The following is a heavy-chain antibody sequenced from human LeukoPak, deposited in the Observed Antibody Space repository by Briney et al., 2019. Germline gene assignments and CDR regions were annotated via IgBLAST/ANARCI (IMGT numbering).Heavy chain of an antibody. V-gene: IGHV3-21*01. CDR3: ARHVVAVGFDY. CDR2: ITSSSSYI. D-gene: IGHD3-22*01. J-gene: IGHJ4*02. Sequence: GGTLRLSCAASGFTFSSYGMSWVRQAPGKGLQWVSSITSSSSYIYYADSVKGRFTISRDNAKNSLYLQMNSLRAEDTAVYYCARHVVAVGFDYWGQGTLVTVSS. CDR1: GFTFSSYG.